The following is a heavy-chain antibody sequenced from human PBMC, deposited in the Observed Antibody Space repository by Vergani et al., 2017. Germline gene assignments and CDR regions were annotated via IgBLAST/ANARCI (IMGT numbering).Heavy chain of an antibody. J-gene: IGHJ4*02. CDR1: GGTFSSYA. Sequence: QVQLVQSGAEVKKPGSSVKVSCKASGGTFSSYAISWVRQAPGQGLEWMGRIIPILGTANYAQKFQGRVTMTRDTSISTAYMELSRLRSDDTAVYYCAEIAAAGTGWGQGTLVTVSS. CDR2: IIPILGTA. CDR3: AEIAAAGTG. D-gene: IGHD6-13*01. V-gene: IGHV1-69*04.